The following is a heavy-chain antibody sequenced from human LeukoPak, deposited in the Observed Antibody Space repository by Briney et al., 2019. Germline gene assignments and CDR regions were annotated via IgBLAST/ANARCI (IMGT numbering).Heavy chain of an antibody. Sequence: GASVTVSCKASGYTFSNYGISWVRQAPGQGREWLGYISAYNGNTNYAQKVQGRITMTTDTSTSTAYMEMRSLRSDDTAVYYCARDCSGSSCYWIHWGQGTLVTVSS. CDR3: ARDCSGSSCYWIH. CDR2: ISAYNGNT. CDR1: GYTFSNYG. J-gene: IGHJ4*02. V-gene: IGHV1-18*01. D-gene: IGHD2-15*01.